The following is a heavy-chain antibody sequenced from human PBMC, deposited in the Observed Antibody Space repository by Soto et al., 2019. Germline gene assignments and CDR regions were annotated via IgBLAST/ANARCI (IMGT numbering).Heavy chain of an antibody. Sequence: QVQLQESGPGLVKPSETLSLTCTVSGGSMISYYSGWIREPPGKGLEWIGYIYSSGTTNYNPSLKSRVTILGDTSKNQFALKLSSMTAADTAVYYCARDSLLPRRYTYGYEYYYGMDVWGQGTTVTVSS. CDR2: IYSSGTT. V-gene: IGHV4-59*01. D-gene: IGHD5-18*01. CDR3: ARDSLLPRRYTYGYEYYYGMDV. CDR1: GGSMISYY. J-gene: IGHJ6*02.